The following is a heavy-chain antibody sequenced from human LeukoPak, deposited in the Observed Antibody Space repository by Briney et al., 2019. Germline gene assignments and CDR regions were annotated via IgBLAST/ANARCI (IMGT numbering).Heavy chain of an antibody. D-gene: IGHD2-15*01. V-gene: IGHV3-30-3*01. CDR1: GFTFSSYA. Sequence: GRSLRLSCAASGFTFSSYAMHWVRQAPGKGLEWVAVISYDGSNKYYADSVRGRFSTSADRSRNILYLQMNSLRVEDTAVYYCGKEVERHFDLRYWGQGTPVTVSS. J-gene: IGHJ4*02. CDR3: GKEVERHFDLRY. CDR2: ISYDGSNK.